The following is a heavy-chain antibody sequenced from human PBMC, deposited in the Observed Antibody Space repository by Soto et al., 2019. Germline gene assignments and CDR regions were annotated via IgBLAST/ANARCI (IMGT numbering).Heavy chain of an antibody. V-gene: IGHV1-18*01. J-gene: IGHJ6*02. Sequence: GASVKVSCKTSRYTFTSYGISWVRQAPGQGLEWMGWITTDKGKTTYAQKFQGRVTMTTDTSTSTAYMEMTSLRSEDTAIYYCARDKDRLQLGGNYYYIMDVWGQGTTVTVSS. CDR2: ITTDKGKT. CDR3: ARDKDRLQLGGNYYYIMDV. D-gene: IGHD1-1*01. CDR1: RYTFTSYG.